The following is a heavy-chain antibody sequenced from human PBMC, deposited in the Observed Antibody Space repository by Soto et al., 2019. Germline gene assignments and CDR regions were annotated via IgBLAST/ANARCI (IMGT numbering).Heavy chain of an antibody. Sequence: PSETLSLPCSVYGWSFSGYYWTWIRQPPGKGLEWIGEITHSGSTNYNPSLKSRVTISVDTSKNQFSLNLNSVTAADTAVYYCARSSVRGWSYWGQGTLVTVSS. CDR3: ARSSVRGWSY. CDR1: GWSFSGYY. CDR2: ITHSGST. J-gene: IGHJ4*02. D-gene: IGHD3-10*02. V-gene: IGHV4-34*01.